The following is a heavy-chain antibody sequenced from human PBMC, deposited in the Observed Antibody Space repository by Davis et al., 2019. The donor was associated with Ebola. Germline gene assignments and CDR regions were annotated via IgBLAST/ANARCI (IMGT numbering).Heavy chain of an antibody. CDR1: GFTFSSYA. D-gene: IGHD3-3*01. V-gene: IGHV4-59*01. Sequence: GSLRLSCAASGFTFSSYAMSWARQAPGKGLEWIGYIYYSGSTNYNPSLKSRVTISVDTSKNQFSLKLSSVTAADTAVYYCARGRFLEWVTRYYYYGMDVWGQGTTVTVSS. CDR3: ARGRFLEWVTRYYYYGMDV. CDR2: IYYSGST. J-gene: IGHJ6*02.